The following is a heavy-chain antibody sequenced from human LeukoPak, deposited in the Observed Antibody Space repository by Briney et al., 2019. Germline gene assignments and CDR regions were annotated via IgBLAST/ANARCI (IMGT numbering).Heavy chain of an antibody. V-gene: IGHV4-39*01. Sequence: PSETLSLTCTVSGASFSSSFYYWGWIRQPPGKGLEWIASMYYSGSTYYHPSFMSRATISVDTSKNQFSLSLSSVTAADTAVYYCARRDRPPYYFDYWGQGTLVTVSS. CDR1: GASFSSSFYY. J-gene: IGHJ4*02. CDR2: MYYSGST. CDR3: ARRDRPPYYFDY.